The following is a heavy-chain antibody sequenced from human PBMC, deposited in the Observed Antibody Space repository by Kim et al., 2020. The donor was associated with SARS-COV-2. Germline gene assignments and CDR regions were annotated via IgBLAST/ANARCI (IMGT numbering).Heavy chain of an antibody. V-gene: IGHV1-3*01. CDR3: ARAMAAAGSFDF. J-gene: IGHJ4*02. D-gene: IGHD6-13*01. Sequence: ASVKVSCKASGYALDTYDIHWVRQAPGQRLEWMGWSNAGNGNTKYSQKFQGRVTITRDTSANTAYMELSSLRSEDTSVYFCARAMAAAGSFDFWGQGTLVTVSS. CDR2: SNAGNGNT. CDR1: GYALDTYD.